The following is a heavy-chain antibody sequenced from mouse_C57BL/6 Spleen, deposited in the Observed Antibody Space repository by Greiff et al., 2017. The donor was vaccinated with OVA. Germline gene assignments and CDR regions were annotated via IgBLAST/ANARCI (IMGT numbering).Heavy chain of an antibody. CDR1: GFTFSSYG. CDR3: ARHLYDYDPYYYAMDY. CDR2: ISSGGSYT. J-gene: IGHJ4*01. D-gene: IGHD2-4*01. Sequence: EVMLVESGGDLVKPGGSLKLSCAASGFTFSSYGMSWVRQTPDKRLEWVATISSGGSYTYYPDSVKGRFTISRDNAKNTLYLQMSSLKSEDTAMYYCARHLYDYDPYYYAMDYWGQGTSVTVSS. V-gene: IGHV5-6*01.